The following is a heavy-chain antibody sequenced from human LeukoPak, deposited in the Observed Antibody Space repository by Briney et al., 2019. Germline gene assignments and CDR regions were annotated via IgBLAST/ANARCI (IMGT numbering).Heavy chain of an antibody. D-gene: IGHD4-17*01. V-gene: IGHV3-21*01. J-gene: IGHJ6*04. CDR2: ISSSSSYI. CDR1: GLTFSSYS. Sequence: PGGSLRLSCAASGLTFSSYSMNWVRQAPGKGLEWVSSISSSSSYIYYADSVKGRFTISRDNAKNSLYLQMNSLRAEDTAVYYCARDTSMTTVTRSWYYYYYYGMDVWGKGTTVTVSS. CDR3: ARDTSMTTVTRSWYYYYYYGMDV.